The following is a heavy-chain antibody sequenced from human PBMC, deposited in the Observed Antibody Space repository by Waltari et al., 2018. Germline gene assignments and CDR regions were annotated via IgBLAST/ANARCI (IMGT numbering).Heavy chain of an antibody. D-gene: IGHD3-10*01. CDR2: INHSGST. CDR3: ARGGVRGYYFDY. J-gene: IGHJ4*02. CDR1: GGSFSGYY. V-gene: IGHV4-34*01. Sequence: QVQLQQWGAGLLKPSATLSLTCAVYGGSFSGYYWSWIRQPPGKGLEWIGEINHSGSTNYNPSLKSRVTISVDTSKNQFSLKLSSVTAADTAVYYCARGGVRGYYFDYWGQGTLVTVSS.